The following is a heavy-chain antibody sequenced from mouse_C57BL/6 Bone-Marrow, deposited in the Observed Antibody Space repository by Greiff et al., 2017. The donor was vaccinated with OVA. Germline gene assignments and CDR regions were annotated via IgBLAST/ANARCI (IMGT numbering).Heavy chain of an antibody. CDR1: GFTFSDYY. CDR3: ARHGDGYWAWFAY. D-gene: IGHD2-3*01. J-gene: IGHJ3*01. V-gene: IGHV5-12*01. CDR2: ISNGGGST. Sequence: EVMLVESGGGLVQPGGSLKLSCAASGFTFSDYYMYWVRQTPEKRLEWVAYISNGGGSTYYPDTVKGRFTISRDNAKNTLYLQMSRLKSEDTAMYYCARHGDGYWAWFAYWGQGTLVTVSA.